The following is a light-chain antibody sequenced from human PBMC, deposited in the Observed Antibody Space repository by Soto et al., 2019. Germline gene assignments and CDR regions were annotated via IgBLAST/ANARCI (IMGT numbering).Light chain of an antibody. V-gene: IGKV3-20*01. CDR1: QSVSSN. CDR3: QQCGSSTRT. Sequence: VMTQSPATLSVYPGERATLSCRASQSVSSNLAWYQQKPGQAPRLLIYGASIRATGVPDRFSGSGSGTDFTLTISRLEPEDFAVYYCQQCGSSTRTFGQGTKVDIK. J-gene: IGKJ1*01. CDR2: GAS.